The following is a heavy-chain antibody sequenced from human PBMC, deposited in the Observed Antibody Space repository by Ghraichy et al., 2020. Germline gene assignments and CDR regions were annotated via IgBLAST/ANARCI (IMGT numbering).Heavy chain of an antibody. V-gene: IGHV3-48*04. Sequence: GESLNISCAASGFSFSRYSMNWVRQALGKGLEWVSYISISSSTIYYADSVKGRFTVSRDNAKNSLYLQMNSLRVEDTAVYYCVRSGSCQNWFDPWGQGTLVTVSS. D-gene: IGHD1-26*01. CDR2: ISISSSTI. J-gene: IGHJ5*02. CDR3: VRSGSCQNWFDP. CDR1: GFSFSRYS.